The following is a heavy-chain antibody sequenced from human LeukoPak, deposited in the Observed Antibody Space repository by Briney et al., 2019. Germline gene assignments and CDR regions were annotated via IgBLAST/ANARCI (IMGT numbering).Heavy chain of an antibody. D-gene: IGHD6-19*01. CDR2: INTISGGT. CDR3: ARGREVAGTVGY. V-gene: IGHV1-2*02. CDR1: GYTFTGYY. J-gene: IGHJ4*02. Sequence: GASVKVSCKASGYTFTGYYMHWVRQAPGQGLEWIGWINTISGGTNYQGRVTMTRDTSISTAYMELSRLTSDDTAVYYCARGREVAGTVGYWGQGTLVTVSS.